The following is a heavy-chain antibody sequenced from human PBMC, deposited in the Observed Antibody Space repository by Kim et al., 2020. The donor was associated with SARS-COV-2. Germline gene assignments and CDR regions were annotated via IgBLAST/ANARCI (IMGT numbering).Heavy chain of an antibody. CDR2: INAGNGNT. V-gene: IGHV1-3*01. J-gene: IGHJ6*02. CDR1: GYTFTSYA. CDR3: ARDQGIYCSSTSCRYGMDV. D-gene: IGHD2-2*01. Sequence: ASVKVSCKASGYTFTSYAMHWVRQAPGQRLEWMGWINAGNGNTKYSQKFQGRVTITRDTSASTAYMELSSLRSEDTAVYYCARDQGIYCSSTSCRYGMDVWGQGTTPTVPS.